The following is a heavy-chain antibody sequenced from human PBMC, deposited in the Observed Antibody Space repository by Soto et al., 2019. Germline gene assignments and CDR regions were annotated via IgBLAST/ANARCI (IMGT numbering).Heavy chain of an antibody. V-gene: IGHV6-1*01. CDR1: GDSVSSNSAA. CDR3: ARVPARVTYYYDSRGPGNAFDI. CDR2: TYYRSKWYN. Sequence: SQTLSLPCAISGDSVSSNSAAWNWIRQSPSRGLEWLGRTYYRSKWYNDYAVSVKSRITINPDTSKNQFSLQLHSVTPEDTAVYYCARVPARVTYYYDSRGPGNAFDIWGPGTMLTVSS. J-gene: IGHJ3*02. D-gene: IGHD3-22*01.